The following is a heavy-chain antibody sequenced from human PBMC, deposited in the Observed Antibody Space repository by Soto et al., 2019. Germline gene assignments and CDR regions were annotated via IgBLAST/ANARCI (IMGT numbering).Heavy chain of an antibody. Sequence: GESLKISCKGSGCSFTSYWIGWVRQMPGKGLEWMGIIYPGDSDTRYSPSFQGQVTISADKSISTAYLQWSSLKASDTAMYYCARGSLMVVAAIDYWGQGTLVTVSS. V-gene: IGHV5-51*01. D-gene: IGHD2-15*01. CDR2: IYPGDSDT. J-gene: IGHJ4*02. CDR3: ARGSLMVVAAIDY. CDR1: GCSFTSYW.